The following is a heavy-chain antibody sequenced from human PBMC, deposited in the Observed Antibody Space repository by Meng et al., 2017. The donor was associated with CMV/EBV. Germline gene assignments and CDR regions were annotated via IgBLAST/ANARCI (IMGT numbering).Heavy chain of an antibody. Sequence: GGSLRLSCAASEFTFSSYAMSWVRQAPGKGLEWVSAISASGGGTYYADSVKGRFIISRDNSKNTLYLQMNSLRAEDTAVYYCAKGYQVLLYGAGWDRGTLVTVSS. CDR1: EFTFSSYA. J-gene: IGHJ4*02. V-gene: IGHV3-23*01. CDR3: AKGYQVLLYGAG. CDR2: ISASGGGT. D-gene: IGHD2/OR15-2a*01.